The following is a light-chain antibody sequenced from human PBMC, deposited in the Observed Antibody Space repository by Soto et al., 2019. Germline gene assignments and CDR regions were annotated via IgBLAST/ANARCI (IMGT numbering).Light chain of an antibody. V-gene: IGKV1-39*01. Sequence: DIQMTQSPSSLSASVGGRVTVTCRTSQKINNYLNWYQQKPGKAPKLLIYGASSVQSGVPLRFSGSGSGTEFTLTISSLQPEDFAIYYCEQTYSTPVTFGQGTRLEI. CDR1: QKINNY. J-gene: IGKJ5*01. CDR3: EQTYSTPVT. CDR2: GAS.